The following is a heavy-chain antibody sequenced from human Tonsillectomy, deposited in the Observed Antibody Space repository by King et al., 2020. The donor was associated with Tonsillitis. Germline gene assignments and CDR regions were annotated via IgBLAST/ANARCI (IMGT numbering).Heavy chain of an antibody. CDR3: AKGNAMVRGVIIRGYYYYGMDV. J-gene: IGHJ6*02. CDR1: GFTFSNFA. D-gene: IGHD3-10*01. CDR2: ISAGGYNT. Sequence: EVQLVESGGGFVQPGGSLRLSCAASGFTFSNFAMSWVRQAPGKGLEWVSTISAGGYNTASADSVKGRLTISRDNSKYTLYLQMNSLRAEDTAVYYCAKGNAMVRGVIIRGYYYYGMDVWGQGTTVTVSS. V-gene: IGHV3-23*04.